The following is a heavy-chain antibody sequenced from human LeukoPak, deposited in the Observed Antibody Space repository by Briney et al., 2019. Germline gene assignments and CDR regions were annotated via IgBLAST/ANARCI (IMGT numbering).Heavy chain of an antibody. CDR1: GFSFDDYA. Sequence: GGSLRLSCAASGFSFDDYAMHWVRQAPGKGLEWVSGISWHSGRIAYADSVRGRFTISRDNAKNSLSLQMNSLRDDDTAVYYCAKDAYGGATFFYYMDVWGKGTTVIVYS. V-gene: IGHV3-9*01. CDR3: AKDAYGGATFFYYMDV. CDR2: ISWHSGRI. J-gene: IGHJ6*03. D-gene: IGHD2/OR15-2a*01.